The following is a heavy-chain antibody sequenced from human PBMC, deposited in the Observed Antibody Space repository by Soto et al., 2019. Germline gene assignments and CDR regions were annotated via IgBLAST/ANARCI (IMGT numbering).Heavy chain of an antibody. J-gene: IGHJ6*02. Sequence: SETLSLTGAVYCGSYAGYDWSWISQPPGKGLEWIGEINHSVSTNYNPSLKSRVTISVDKSKNQFSLKLSSVAAADTAVYYCARAGSSSSYYYYGMDVWGQGTTVTVSS. V-gene: IGHV4-34*01. CDR2: INHSVST. CDR1: CGSYAGYD. D-gene: IGHD6-6*01. CDR3: ARAGSSSSYYYYGMDV.